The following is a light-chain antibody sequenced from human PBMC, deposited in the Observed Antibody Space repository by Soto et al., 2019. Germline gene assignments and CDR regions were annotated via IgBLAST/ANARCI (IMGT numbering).Light chain of an antibody. J-gene: IGKJ5*01. Sequence: DIQMTQSPSSMSASVGDRVIITCGASQTISSHLNWYQQKPGKAPNLLVYAASSLQSGVPSRFTGSGSGTDFTLTISSLKNEDFATYFCQQSYTTTITFGQGTRLEIK. CDR3: QQSYTTTIT. CDR2: AAS. CDR1: QTISSH. V-gene: IGKV1-39*01.